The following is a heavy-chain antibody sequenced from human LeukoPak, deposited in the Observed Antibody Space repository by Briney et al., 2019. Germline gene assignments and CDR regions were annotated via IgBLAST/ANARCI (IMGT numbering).Heavy chain of an antibody. Sequence: SETLSLTCTVSGGSISSSNYFWGWIRQPPGKGLEWIGSIYYSGSTFYNPSLKSRVTISVDTSKNQFSLNLNSVTAADTAVYYCARLSSSWILDYWGQGTLVTVSS. D-gene: IGHD6-13*01. CDR2: IYYSGST. CDR3: ARLSSSWILDY. J-gene: IGHJ4*02. V-gene: IGHV4-39*01. CDR1: GGSISSSNYF.